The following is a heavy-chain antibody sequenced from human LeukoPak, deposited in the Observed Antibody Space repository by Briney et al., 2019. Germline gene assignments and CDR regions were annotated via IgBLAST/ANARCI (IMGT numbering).Heavy chain of an antibody. D-gene: IGHD3-10*01. J-gene: IGHJ4*02. V-gene: IGHV4-61*08. CDR1: GGSVSSGGYY. Sequence: SETLSLTCPVSGGSVSSGGYYWSWIRQPPGKGLEWIGYIYYSGSTNYNPSLKSRVTISVDTSKNQFSLKLSSVTAADTAVYYCARVSWWFGELLWGQGTLVTVSS. CDR2: IYYSGST. CDR3: ARVSWWFGELL.